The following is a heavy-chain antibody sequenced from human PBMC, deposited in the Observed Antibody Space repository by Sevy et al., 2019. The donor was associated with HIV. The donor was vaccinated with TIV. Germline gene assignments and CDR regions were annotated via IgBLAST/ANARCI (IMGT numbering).Heavy chain of an antibody. CDR1: GFTFSSYA. D-gene: IGHD6-19*01. J-gene: IGHJ6*02. Sequence: GGSLRLSCAASGFTFSSYAMHWVRQAPGKGLEWVAVISYDGSNKYYADSVKGRFTISRDNSKNTLYLQMNSLRAEDTAVYHCARAEAVAGTYYYFYGMDVWGQGTTVTVSS. CDR3: ARAEAVAGTYYYFYGMDV. CDR2: ISYDGSNK. V-gene: IGHV3-30-3*01.